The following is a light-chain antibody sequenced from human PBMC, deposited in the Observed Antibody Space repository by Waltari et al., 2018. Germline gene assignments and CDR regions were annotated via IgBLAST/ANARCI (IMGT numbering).Light chain of an antibody. CDR3: QQCHTWPYT. CDR2: GAS. V-gene: IGKV3-15*01. J-gene: IGKJ2*01. CDR1: QSVNTN. Sequence: EILVTQSAATLSVSPGERATLSCRASQSVNTNLAWYQQRPGQAPRLLIYGASPRAIGIPVRCSGSGSGTEFTLTISSLQSEDFAIYYCQQCHTWPYTFGQGTKLEIK.